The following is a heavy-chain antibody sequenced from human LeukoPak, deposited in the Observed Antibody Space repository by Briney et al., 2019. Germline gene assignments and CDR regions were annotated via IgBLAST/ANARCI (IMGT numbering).Heavy chain of an antibody. J-gene: IGHJ6*03. CDR3: ARVELAPYYYYMDV. CDR1: GFTFSSYW. V-gene: IGHV3-7*03. D-gene: IGHD1-7*01. Sequence: GGSLRLSCAASGFTFSSYWMSWVRQAPGKGLEWVASIKQDGTEKHYVDSVKGRFTISKDNAKNSLYLQMNSLRAEDTAVYYCARVELAPYYYYMDVWGKGTTVTVSS. CDR2: IKQDGTEK.